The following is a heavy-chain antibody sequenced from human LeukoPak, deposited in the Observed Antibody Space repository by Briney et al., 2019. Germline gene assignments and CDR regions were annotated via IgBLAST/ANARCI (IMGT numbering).Heavy chain of an antibody. D-gene: IGHD3-10*02. V-gene: IGHV6-1*01. Sequence: SQTLSLTCAISGDSVSSTSAAWNWIRQSPSRGLEWVGRTYYRSKWYNDYALSVKSRITINPDTSNNRFSLQLNSVTPEDTAVYYCARAMFGELPYYYYYGMDVWGQGTTVTVSS. CDR1: GDSVSSTSAA. CDR2: TYYRSKWYN. CDR3: ARAMFGELPYYYYYGMDV. J-gene: IGHJ6*02.